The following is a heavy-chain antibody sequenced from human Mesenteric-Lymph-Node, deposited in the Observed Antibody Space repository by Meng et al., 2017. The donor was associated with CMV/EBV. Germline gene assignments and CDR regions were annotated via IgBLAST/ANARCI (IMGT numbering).Heavy chain of an antibody. Sequence: TFSNYAITWVRQAPGQGLEWMGGINPIFGTATYPQKFQGRVTITADKFTSTAYMELSSLRSEDTAVYYCARDKSHDSYGSGSYYNFDYWGQGTLVTVSS. CDR1: TFSNYA. CDR2: INPIFGTA. V-gene: IGHV1-69*06. D-gene: IGHD3-10*01. CDR3: ARDKSHDSYGSGSYYNFDY. J-gene: IGHJ4*02.